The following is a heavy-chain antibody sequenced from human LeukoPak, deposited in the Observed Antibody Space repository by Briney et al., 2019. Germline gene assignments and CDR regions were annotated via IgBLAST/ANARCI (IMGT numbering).Heavy chain of an antibody. CDR1: GFTFSSYW. D-gene: IGHD1-26*01. CDR2: INSDGSST. J-gene: IGHJ6*03. CDR3: ARQGLYSGSRGYGHYYYYMDV. Sequence: GGSLRLSCAASGFTFSSYWMHWVRQAPGKGLVWVSRINSDGSSTSYADSVKGRFTISRDNAKNTLYLQMNSLRAEDTAVYYCARQGLYSGSRGYGHYYYYMDVWGKGTTVTISS. V-gene: IGHV3-74*01.